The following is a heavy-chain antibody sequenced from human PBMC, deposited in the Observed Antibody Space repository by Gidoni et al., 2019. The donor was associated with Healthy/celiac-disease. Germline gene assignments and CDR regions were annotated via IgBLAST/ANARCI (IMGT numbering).Heavy chain of an antibody. Sequence: QVQLVESGGGVVQPGRSVRLSCAASGFTFSSYGMHWVRQAPGKGLEWVAFRWYDGSNKYYADSVKGRFTISRDNSKNTLYLQMNSLRAEDTAVYYCARDLVYGDYYYYGMDVWGQGTTVTVSS. CDR2: RWYDGSNK. V-gene: IGHV3-33*01. CDR3: ARDLVYGDYYYYGMDV. D-gene: IGHD4-17*01. CDR1: GFTFSSYG. J-gene: IGHJ6*02.